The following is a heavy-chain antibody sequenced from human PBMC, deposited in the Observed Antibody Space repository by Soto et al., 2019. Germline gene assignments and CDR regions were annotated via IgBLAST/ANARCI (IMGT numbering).Heavy chain of an antibody. CDR2: ISVYNGNT. D-gene: IGHD4-17*01. Sequence: QVQLVQSGAEVKKPGASVKVSCKASGYRFTSYGISWVRQAPGQGLEWMGWISVYNGNTNYAQKFQGRVTMTTDTSTSTGYMELRSLRSDDTAVYYCARAAIGDPNWFDPWGQGPLVTVSS. V-gene: IGHV1-18*01. CDR3: ARAAIGDPNWFDP. J-gene: IGHJ5*02. CDR1: GYRFTSYG.